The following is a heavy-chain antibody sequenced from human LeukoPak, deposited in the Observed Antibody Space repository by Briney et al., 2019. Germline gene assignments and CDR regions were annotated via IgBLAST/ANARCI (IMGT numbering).Heavy chain of an antibody. CDR1: GFTFSSYS. V-gene: IGHV3-21*01. CDR2: ISSSSSYI. CDR3: ARLANYYDSSGDGFDI. D-gene: IGHD3-22*01. Sequence: GGSLRLSCAASGFTFSSYSMNWVRQAPGKGLDWVSSISSSSSYIYYADSVKGRFTISRDNAKNSLYLQMNSLRAEDTAVYYCARLANYYDSSGDGFDIWGQGTMVTVSS. J-gene: IGHJ3*02.